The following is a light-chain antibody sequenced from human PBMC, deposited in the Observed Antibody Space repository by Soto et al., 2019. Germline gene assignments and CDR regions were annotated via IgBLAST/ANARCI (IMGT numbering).Light chain of an antibody. CDR1: NSDVGGYNY. V-gene: IGLV2-14*01. Sequence: QSALTQPASVSGSPGQSITISCTGTNSDVGGYNYVSWYQQHPGKAPELMIYEVSHRPSGVSNRFSGSKSDNTASLTISGLQAEDEAGYYCSSYTSISTLYVFGTGTKVTV. CDR3: SSYTSISTLYV. J-gene: IGLJ1*01. CDR2: EVS.